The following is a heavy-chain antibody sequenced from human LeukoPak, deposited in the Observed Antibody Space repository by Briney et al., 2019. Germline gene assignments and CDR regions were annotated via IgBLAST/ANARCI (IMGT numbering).Heavy chain of an antibody. D-gene: IGHD5-12*01. CDR3: ARGPDIVATPEAFDI. CDR2: INQDGSAK. CDR1: GFTFRNFW. J-gene: IGHJ3*02. V-gene: IGHV3-7*01. Sequence: PGGSLRLSCAASGFTFRNFWMSWVRQAPGKGLEWLANINQDGSAKYYVDSVKGRFTISRDNAKNSLYLQMNSLRAEDTAVYYCARGPDIVATPEAFDIWGQGTMVTVSS.